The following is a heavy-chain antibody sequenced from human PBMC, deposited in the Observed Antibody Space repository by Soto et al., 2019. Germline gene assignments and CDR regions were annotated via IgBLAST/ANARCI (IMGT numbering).Heavy chain of an antibody. J-gene: IGHJ6*03. V-gene: IGHV4-39*01. CDR2: IYYSGST. D-gene: IGHD3-16*01. Sequence: PSETLSLTCTVSGGSISSSSYYWGWIRQPPGKGLEWIGSIYYSGSTYYNPSLKSRVTISVDTSNNQFSLKLSSVTAADTAVYYCARQGWGYYYMDVWGKGTTVTVSS. CDR1: GGSISSSSYY. CDR3: ARQGWGYYYMDV.